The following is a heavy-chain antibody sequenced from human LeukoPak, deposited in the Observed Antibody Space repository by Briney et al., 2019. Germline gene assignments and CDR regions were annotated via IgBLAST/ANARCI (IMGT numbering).Heavy chain of an antibody. Sequence: PSETLSLTCTVSGDSISSNHYYSGWVRQPPGKGLEWIGSGTTYYNPSLTSRVTISVDTSKNQLSLKLSSVTAADTAVYYCARTGGYMVRGVQNWFDPWGQGTLVTVSS. D-gene: IGHD3-10*01. CDR2: GTT. CDR3: ARTGGYMVRGVQNWFDP. V-gene: IGHV4-39*01. J-gene: IGHJ5*02. CDR1: GDSISSNHYY.